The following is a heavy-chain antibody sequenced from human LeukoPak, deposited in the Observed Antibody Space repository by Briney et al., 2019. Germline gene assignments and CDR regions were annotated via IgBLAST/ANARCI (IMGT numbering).Heavy chain of an antibody. CDR2: IIPIFGTA. CDR1: GGTFSSYA. J-gene: IGHJ4*02. D-gene: IGHD6-19*01. CDR3: ARIAVAGTGSFDY. Sequence: GASVKVSCKASGGTFSSYAISWVRQAPGQGLEWMGGIIPIFGTANYAQEFQGRVTITADESTSTAYMELSSLRSEDTAVYYCARIAVAGTGSFDYWGQGTLVTVSS. V-gene: IGHV1-69*13.